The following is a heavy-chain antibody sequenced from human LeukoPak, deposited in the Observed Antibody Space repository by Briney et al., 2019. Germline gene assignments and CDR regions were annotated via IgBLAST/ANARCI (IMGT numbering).Heavy chain of an antibody. Sequence: GGPLRLSCAASGFTVSSNYMSWVRQAPGKGLEWVSIIYSGGSTFYADSVKGRFTISRDNSKNTLYLQMNSLRAEDTAVYYCARGGSYLSAFDIWGQGTMVTVSS. V-gene: IGHV3-53*01. D-gene: IGHD1-26*01. J-gene: IGHJ3*02. CDR3: ARGGSYLSAFDI. CDR1: GFTVSSNY. CDR2: IYSGGST.